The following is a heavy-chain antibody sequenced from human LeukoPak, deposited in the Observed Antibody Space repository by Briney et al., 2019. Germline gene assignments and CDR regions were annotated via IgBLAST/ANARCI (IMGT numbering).Heavy chain of an antibody. V-gene: IGHV3-53*01. J-gene: IGHJ3*02. Sequence: GGSLRLSCAASGFTASNNYMSWVRDAPGKGLEWGSITYSDSSTNYADSVKGRFTISRDTSQNTLSLQMNSLRAEDTAVYYCVRKNRDFNAAFDIWGQGTVVTVSS. CDR1: GFTASNNY. CDR2: TYSDSST. D-gene: IGHD2-21*02. CDR3: VRKNRDFNAAFDI.